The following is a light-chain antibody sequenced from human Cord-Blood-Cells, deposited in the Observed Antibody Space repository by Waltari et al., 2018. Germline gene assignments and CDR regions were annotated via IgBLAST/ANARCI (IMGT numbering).Light chain of an antibody. J-gene: IGLJ2*01. CDR3: SSYTSSSTVV. V-gene: IGLV2-14*01. Sequence: QSALTQPAPVSGSPGQSLTISCTGTSSDAGGYNYVSWYQQHPGKAPKLMIYDVSNRPSGVSNRFAGSKSGNTASLTISGLQAEDEADYYCSSYTSSSTVVFGGGTKLTVL. CDR2: DVS. CDR1: SSDAGGYNY.